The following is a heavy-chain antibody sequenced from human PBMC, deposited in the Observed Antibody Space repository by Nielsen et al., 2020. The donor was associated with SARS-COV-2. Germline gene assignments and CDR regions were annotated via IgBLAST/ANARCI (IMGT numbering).Heavy chain of an antibody. Sequence: ESLKISCVASGFTFRNAWMTWVRQAPGKGLEWVGLIKAKTDSETTVNAAPVQGRFTITRDDSEMTLYLQMDSLEIEDTGVYYCSTGGVAAVGTYYYYYGMDVWGQGTTVAVSS. CDR2: IKAKTDSETT. CDR3: STGGVAAVGTYYYYYGMDV. V-gene: IGHV3-15*01. D-gene: IGHD6-13*01. CDR1: GFTFRNAW. J-gene: IGHJ6*02.